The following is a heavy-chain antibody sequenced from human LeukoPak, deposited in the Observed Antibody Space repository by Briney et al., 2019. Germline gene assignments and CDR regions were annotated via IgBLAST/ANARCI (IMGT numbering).Heavy chain of an antibody. Sequence: SETLSLTCTVSGGSISSYYWSWIRQPPGKGLEWIGRIYTSGSTNYNPSLKSRVTIFVDTSKNQFFLKLSSVTAADTAVYYCARVPRSGIAVAGTFDYWGQGTLVTVSS. V-gene: IGHV4-4*08. D-gene: IGHD6-19*01. CDR3: ARVPRSGIAVAGTFDY. CDR1: GGSISSYY. J-gene: IGHJ4*02. CDR2: IYTSGST.